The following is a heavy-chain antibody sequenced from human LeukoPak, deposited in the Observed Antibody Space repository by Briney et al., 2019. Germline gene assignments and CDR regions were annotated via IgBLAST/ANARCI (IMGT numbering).Heavy chain of an antibody. Sequence: SETLSLTCAVYGGSFSGYYWSWLRQPPGKGLEWIGEINHSGSTNYNPSLKSRATISVDTSKNQISLKLSSVTAADTAVYYCARAGGSGLIDYWGQGILVTVSS. D-gene: IGHD6-19*01. CDR2: INHSGST. CDR3: ARAGGSGLIDY. V-gene: IGHV4-34*01. J-gene: IGHJ4*02. CDR1: GGSFSGYY.